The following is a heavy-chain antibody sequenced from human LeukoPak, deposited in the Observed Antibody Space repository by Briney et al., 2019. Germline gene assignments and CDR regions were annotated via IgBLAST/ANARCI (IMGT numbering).Heavy chain of an antibody. J-gene: IGHJ4*02. Sequence: SVKVSCKASGGTFISYAISWVRQAPGQGLEWMGGIIPIFGTANYAQKFQGRATITADESTSTAYMELSSLRSEDTAVYYCARSMATVSPFDYWGQGTLVTVSS. V-gene: IGHV1-69*01. CDR2: IIPIFGTA. D-gene: IGHD5-24*01. CDR1: GGTFISYA. CDR3: ARSMATVSPFDY.